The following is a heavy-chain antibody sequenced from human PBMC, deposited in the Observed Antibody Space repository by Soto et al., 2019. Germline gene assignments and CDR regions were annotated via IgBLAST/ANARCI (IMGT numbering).Heavy chain of an antibody. CDR2: MYSGGST. D-gene: IGHD3-10*01. Sequence: QVRLQESGPRLVKPSETLSLTCTVSGDSIRRYYWSWIRQPAGTGLEWIGRMYSGGSTNYNPALESRVTMSLDTSKDQLPLNLSSVTAAYTAVYYCARGPGGFGEFSLDYWGQGTLVTVSS. CDR3: ARGPGGFGEFSLDY. V-gene: IGHV4-4*07. CDR1: GDSIRRYY. J-gene: IGHJ4*02.